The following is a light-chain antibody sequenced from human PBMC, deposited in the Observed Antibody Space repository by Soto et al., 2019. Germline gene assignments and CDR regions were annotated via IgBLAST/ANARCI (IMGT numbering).Light chain of an antibody. CDR1: SSDVGGYNY. Sequence: QSTLTQPPSASGSPGQSVTISCTGTSSDVGGYNYVSWYQQHPGKAPKLMIYEVSKRPSGVPDRFSGSKSGNTASLTVSGLHDEDEADDYCTSYAGSNNFVVFGGGTKLTVL. CDR2: EVS. V-gene: IGLV2-8*01. J-gene: IGLJ2*01. CDR3: TSYAGSNNFVV.